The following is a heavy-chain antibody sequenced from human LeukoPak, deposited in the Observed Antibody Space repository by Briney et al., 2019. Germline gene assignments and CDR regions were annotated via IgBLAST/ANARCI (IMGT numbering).Heavy chain of an antibody. V-gene: IGHV1-46*01. CDR3: ARVRIYGDGYNYYDY. CDR1: GYTFTSYY. CDR2: INPSDGST. J-gene: IGHJ4*02. D-gene: IGHD3-3*01. Sequence: ASVKVSCKASGYTFTSYYVHWVRQAPGQGLEWMGIINPSDGSTSYHEKFQGRVTMTRDTSTSTVYMELSSLRSEDTAVYHCARVRIYGDGYNYYDYWGQGTLVTVSS.